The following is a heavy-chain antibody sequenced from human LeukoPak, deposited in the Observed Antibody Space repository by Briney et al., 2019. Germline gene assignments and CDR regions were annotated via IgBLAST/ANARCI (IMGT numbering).Heavy chain of an antibody. CDR2: IYYSGST. V-gene: IGHV4-59*01. J-gene: IGHJ4*02. Sequence: PSETLSLTCTVSGGSISPYYWSWIRQPPGKGLEWMGYIYYSGSTKYNPSLKSRVTISVDTSKNQFSLKLSSVTAADTAVYYCARYWNYGTPLYYFDYWGQGNLVTVSS. CDR3: ARYWNYGTPLYYFDY. CDR1: GGSISPYY. D-gene: IGHD1-7*01.